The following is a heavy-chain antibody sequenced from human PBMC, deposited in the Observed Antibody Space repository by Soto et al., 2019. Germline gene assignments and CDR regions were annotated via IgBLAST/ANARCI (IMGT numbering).Heavy chain of an antibody. CDR3: ARAPLRDGYNYWGVFHY. CDR1: GGTFNNYG. D-gene: IGHD5-12*01. J-gene: IGHJ4*02. CDR2: IIPMLDTT. Sequence: QVHLVQSGAEVRKPGSSVKVSCKASGGTFNNYGITWVRQAPGQGLEWMGGIIPMLDTTNYEQKFQGRVTITADKSTNTAYMELSTLRSDDTAIYYCARAPLRDGYNYWGVFHYWGQGTLVTVSS. V-gene: IGHV1-69*06.